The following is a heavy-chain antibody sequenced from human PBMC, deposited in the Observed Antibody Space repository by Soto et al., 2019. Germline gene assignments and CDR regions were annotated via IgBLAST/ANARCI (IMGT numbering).Heavy chain of an antibody. CDR1: GFSFNSYW. CDR3: ARVGVGAYYFDD. CDR2: INSDGTKT. Sequence: EVQLVESGGGLVQPGGSLRLSCAASGFSFNSYWMHWVRQVPGKGLVWVSRINSDGTKTSYAYSVKGRFTIARDNAKNTLYLEMNSLRPEDTAMYYCARVGVGAYYFDDWGQGTLVTVSS. J-gene: IGHJ4*02. V-gene: IGHV3-74*01. D-gene: IGHD1-26*01.